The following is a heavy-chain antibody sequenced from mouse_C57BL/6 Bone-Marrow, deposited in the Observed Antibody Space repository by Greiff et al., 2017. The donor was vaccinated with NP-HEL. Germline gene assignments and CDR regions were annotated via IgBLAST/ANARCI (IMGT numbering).Heavy chain of an antibody. Sequence: EVKLMESGGDLVKPGGSLKLSCAASGFTFSSYGMSWVRQTPDKRLEWVATISSGGSYTYYPDSVKGRFTISRDNAKNTLYLQMSSLKSEDTDMYYCASRLRRRTWFAYWGQGTLVTVSA. J-gene: IGHJ3*01. V-gene: IGHV5-6*02. CDR1: GFTFSSYG. CDR2: ISSGGSYT. CDR3: ASRLRRRTWFAY. D-gene: IGHD2-12*01.